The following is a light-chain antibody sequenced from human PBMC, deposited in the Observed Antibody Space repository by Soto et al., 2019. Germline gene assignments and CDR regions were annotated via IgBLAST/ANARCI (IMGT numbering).Light chain of an antibody. CDR3: QQYNGWPLT. Sequence: EIVMTQSPATLSVSPGERATLSCRASQSVSSNLAWYQQKPGQTPKLLIYVASTRATGIPARFTGSGSGTPFTLTISSLQSEDFAVYYCQQYNGWPLTFGGGTKVEFK. CDR1: QSVSSN. V-gene: IGKV3-15*01. CDR2: VAS. J-gene: IGKJ4*01.